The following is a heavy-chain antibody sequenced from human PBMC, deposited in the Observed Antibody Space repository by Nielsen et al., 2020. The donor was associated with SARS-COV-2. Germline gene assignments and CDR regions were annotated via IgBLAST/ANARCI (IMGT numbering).Heavy chain of an antibody. D-gene: IGHD3-16*01. Sequence: SETLSLTCTVSGGSISSGDYYWSWIRQPPGKGLEWIGYIYYSGSTYYNPSLKSRVTISVDTSKNQFSLKLSSVAAADTAVYYCARRFKYYYYYMDVWGKGTTVTVSS. V-gene: IGHV4-30-4*01. CDR3: ARRFKYYYYYMDV. J-gene: IGHJ6*03. CDR1: GGSISSGDYY. CDR2: IYYSGST.